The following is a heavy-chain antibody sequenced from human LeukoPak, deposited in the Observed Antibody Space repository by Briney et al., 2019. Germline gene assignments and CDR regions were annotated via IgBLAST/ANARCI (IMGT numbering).Heavy chain of an antibody. V-gene: IGHV1-18*01. CDR3: ARDADSSSVLIEIWNDAFDI. CDR2: ISAYNGNT. D-gene: IGHD6-13*01. Sequence: GASVKVSCKASGYTFTSYGISWVRQAPGQGLEWMGWISAYNGNTNYAQKLQGRVTMTTDTSTSTAYMELRSLRSDDTAVYYCARDADSSSVLIEIWNDAFDIWGQGTMVTVSS. CDR1: GYTFTSYG. J-gene: IGHJ3*02.